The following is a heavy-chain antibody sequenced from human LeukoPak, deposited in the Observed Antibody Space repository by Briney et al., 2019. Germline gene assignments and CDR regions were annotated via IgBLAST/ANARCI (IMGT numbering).Heavy chain of an antibody. Sequence: GASVKVSCKVPGYTLTELSMHWVRQAPGKGLEWMGGFDPEDGETIYAQKFQGRVTMTEDTSTDTAYMELSSLKSEDTAVYYCATENYYGSGNFDYWGQGTLVTVSS. CDR1: GYTLTELS. V-gene: IGHV1-24*01. J-gene: IGHJ4*02. CDR2: FDPEDGET. D-gene: IGHD3-10*01. CDR3: ATENYYGSGNFDY.